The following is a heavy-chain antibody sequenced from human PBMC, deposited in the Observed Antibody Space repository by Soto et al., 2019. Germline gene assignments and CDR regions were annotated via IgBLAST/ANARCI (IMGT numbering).Heavy chain of an antibody. D-gene: IGHD2-2*01. V-gene: IGHV1-18*01. Sequence: ASVKVSCKASGYTFTSYGISWVRQAPGQGLEWMGWISAYNGNTNYAQKLQGRVTMTTDTSTSTAYMELRSLRSDDTAVYYCASIPAASVGPNWWFDPWGQGTLVTVSS. J-gene: IGHJ5*02. CDR3: ASIPAASVGPNWWFDP. CDR2: ISAYNGNT. CDR1: GYTFTSYG.